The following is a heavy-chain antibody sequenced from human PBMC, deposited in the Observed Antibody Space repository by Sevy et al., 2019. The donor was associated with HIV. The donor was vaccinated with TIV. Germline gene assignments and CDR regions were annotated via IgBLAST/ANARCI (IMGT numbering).Heavy chain of an antibody. V-gene: IGHV4-30-4*01. CDR1: GGSINSDDYY. D-gene: IGHD3-16*02. CDR2: MYFSGST. Sequence: SETLSLTCTVSGGSINSDDYYWNWIRQSPGKGLEWIGFMYFSGSTHYNPSLKSRVTISFDASENQFSLNLNSATAADTAVYFCARGRAPGRGTYRYTSSCYFDYWGQGSLVTVSS. CDR3: ARGRAPGRGTYRYTSSCYFDY. J-gene: IGHJ4*02.